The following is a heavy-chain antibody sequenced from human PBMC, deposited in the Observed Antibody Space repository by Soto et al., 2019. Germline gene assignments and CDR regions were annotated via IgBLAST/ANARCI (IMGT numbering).Heavy chain of an antibody. Sequence: GESLKISCKGSGYSFTTYWIAWARQMPGKGLECMGIIYPGDSDTRYSPSFQGQVTISADKSINTAYLQWSSLKASDSAIYYCARPFDTSGWYDHWGQGTLVTVSS. D-gene: IGHD6-19*01. CDR1: GYSFTTYW. CDR2: IYPGDSDT. V-gene: IGHV5-51*01. CDR3: ARPFDTSGWYDH. J-gene: IGHJ5*02.